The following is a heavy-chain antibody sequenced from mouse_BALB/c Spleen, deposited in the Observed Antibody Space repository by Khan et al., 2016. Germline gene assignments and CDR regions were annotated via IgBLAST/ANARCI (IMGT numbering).Heavy chain of an antibody. D-gene: IGHD2-2*01. Sequence: EVQLQESGPGLVKPSQSLSLTCTVTGYSITSDYAWNWIRQFPGNKLEWMGYISYRGSTNYNPSLKSRISITRDTSKNQFFLQLNSVTTEDTATYFCARDPYGCDVAWFAYWGQGTLVSVSA. J-gene: IGHJ3*01. CDR1: GYSITSDYA. CDR3: ARDPYGCDVAWFAY. V-gene: IGHV3-2*02. CDR2: ISYRGST.